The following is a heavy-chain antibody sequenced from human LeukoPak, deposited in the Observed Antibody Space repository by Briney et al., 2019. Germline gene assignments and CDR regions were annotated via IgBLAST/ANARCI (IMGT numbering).Heavy chain of an antibody. D-gene: IGHD5-18*01. CDR2: ITSSSSYI. Sequence: GGTLRLSCAASGFTFSSYTMNWVRQAPGKGLVWVSSITSSSSYIYYADPVKGRFTISRDNARNSLYLQMNSLRAEDTAVYFCARDDGSYGCVVREGYFDYWGQGTLVTVSS. CDR1: GFTFSSYT. V-gene: IGHV3-21*01. CDR3: ARDDGSYGCVVREGYFDY. J-gene: IGHJ4*02.